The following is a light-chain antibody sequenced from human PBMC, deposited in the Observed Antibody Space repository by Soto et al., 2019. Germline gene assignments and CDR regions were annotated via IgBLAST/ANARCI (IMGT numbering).Light chain of an antibody. V-gene: IGKV3-15*01. CDR3: QQYNNWPWT. Sequence: EIVMTQSPATLSVSPGERATLSCRASQSVSSNLSWYQQKTCQAPTLLIYGASTRATGIPARFSGSGSGTEFTLTISSLKYEYFAVYSCQQYNNWPWTFGQGTKVEIK. CDR2: GAS. J-gene: IGKJ1*01. CDR1: QSVSSN.